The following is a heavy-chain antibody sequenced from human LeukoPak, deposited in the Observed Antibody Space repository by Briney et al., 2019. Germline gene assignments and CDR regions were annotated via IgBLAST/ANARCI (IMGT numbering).Heavy chain of an antibody. Sequence: GGSLRLSCAASGFTFSSYGMHWVRQAPGKGLEWVAVIWYDGSNKYYADSVKGRFTISRDNSKNTLYLQMNSLRAEDTAVYYCARDSVRVPTDFDYWGQGTLVTVSS. J-gene: IGHJ4*02. D-gene: IGHD4-17*01. V-gene: IGHV3-33*01. CDR1: GFTFSSYG. CDR3: ARDSVRVPTDFDY. CDR2: IWYDGSNK.